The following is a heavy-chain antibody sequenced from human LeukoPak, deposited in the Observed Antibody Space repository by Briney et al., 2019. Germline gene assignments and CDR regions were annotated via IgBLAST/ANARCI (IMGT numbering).Heavy chain of an antibody. V-gene: IGHV1-2*02. D-gene: IGHD1-26*01. CDR2: INPNSGGT. CDR3: ARAPSDFYSGSFDY. Sequence: ASVKVSCKASGYTFTGYYMHWVRQAPGQGLEWMGWINPNSGGTNYAQKFQGRVTMTRDTSISTAYMEPSRLRSDDTAVYYCARAPSDFYSGSFDYWGQGTLVTVSS. J-gene: IGHJ4*02. CDR1: GYTFTGYY.